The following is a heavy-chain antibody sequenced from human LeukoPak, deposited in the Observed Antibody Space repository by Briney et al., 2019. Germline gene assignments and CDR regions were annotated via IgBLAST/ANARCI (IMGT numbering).Heavy chain of an antibody. Sequence: GGSLRLSCAASGFTFSNFLMTWVRQAPGKGPEWVSAISGSGGDTYYADSVKGRFTISRDNSKNTLYLQMNSLRAEDTAVYYCAKKGATTGDFNYWGQGTLVTVSS. V-gene: IGHV3-23*01. CDR1: GFTFSNFL. CDR3: AKKGATTGDFNY. J-gene: IGHJ4*02. CDR2: ISGSGGDT. D-gene: IGHD1-26*01.